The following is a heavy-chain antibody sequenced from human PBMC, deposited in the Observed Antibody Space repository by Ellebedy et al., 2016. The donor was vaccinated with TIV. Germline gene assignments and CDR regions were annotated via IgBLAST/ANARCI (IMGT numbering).Heavy chain of an antibody. D-gene: IGHD2-2*01. J-gene: IGHJ5*02. CDR1: RYTFTGYY. CDR3: AREGYYCSSTSCPGWFDP. Sequence: ASVKVSXKASRYTFTGYYMHWVRQAPGQGLEWMGWINPNSGGTNYAQKFQGRVTMTRDTSISTAYMELSRLRSDDTAVYYCAREGYYCSSTSCPGWFDPWGQGTLVTVSS. V-gene: IGHV1-2*02. CDR2: INPNSGGT.